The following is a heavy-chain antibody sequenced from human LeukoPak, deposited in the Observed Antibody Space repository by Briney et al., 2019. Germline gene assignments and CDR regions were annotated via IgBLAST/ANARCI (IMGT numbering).Heavy chain of an antibody. CDR1: GFTFSNYE. Sequence: GVSLRLFCAASGFTFSNYEMNWVRQAPGKGLEWVSYISRSGCTIYYADSLKGRFTISRDSAKNKLDLQKNRLRAEDTAVYYCASLASFAGYWGQGTLVTVSS. J-gene: IGHJ4*02. CDR2: ISRSGCTI. CDR3: ASLASFAGY. V-gene: IGHV3-48*03. D-gene: IGHD3-16*01.